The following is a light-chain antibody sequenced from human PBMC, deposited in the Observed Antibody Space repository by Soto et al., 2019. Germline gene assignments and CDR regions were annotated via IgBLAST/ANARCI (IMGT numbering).Light chain of an antibody. J-gene: IGKJ1*01. Sequence: DIVLTQSPGTLSLSLGERATLSFRASRSVSNNYVAWYQQTPGKAPRLXISGASRRETGIPERFSCSGAGPACTRTISRLEPEDVEVYCCQQYVSTTWTFGQGTKVDIK. CDR2: GAS. V-gene: IGKV3-20*01. CDR1: RSVSNNY. CDR3: QQYVSTTWT.